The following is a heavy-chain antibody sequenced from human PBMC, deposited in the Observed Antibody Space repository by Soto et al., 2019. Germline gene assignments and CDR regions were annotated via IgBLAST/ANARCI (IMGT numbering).Heavy chain of an antibody. V-gene: IGHV3-23*01. Sequence: GGSLRLSCAASGFTFSTYTMNGVRQAPGKGLEWVSSISGSGGNTYYTDSVKGRFTISRDNSKNTLYLQMNSLRAEDTAVYYCARADTAKGAFDIWGQGTMVTVSS. D-gene: IGHD5-18*01. J-gene: IGHJ3*02. CDR1: GFTFSTYT. CDR2: ISGSGGNT. CDR3: ARADTAKGAFDI.